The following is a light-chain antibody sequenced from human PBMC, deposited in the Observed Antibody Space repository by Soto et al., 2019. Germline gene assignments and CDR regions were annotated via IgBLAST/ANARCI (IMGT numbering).Light chain of an antibody. CDR3: AAWDDSLNVYV. CDR2: YDD. Sequence: QSALTQPPSVSEAPRQRVTISCSGSSSNIGNNAVNWYQQLPGKAPKLLIYYDDLLPSGVSDRFSGSKSGTSASLAISGLQSEDVSDYSCAAWDDSLNVYVFRTVTKVTVL. CDR1: SSNIGNNA. V-gene: IGLV1-36*01. J-gene: IGLJ1*01.